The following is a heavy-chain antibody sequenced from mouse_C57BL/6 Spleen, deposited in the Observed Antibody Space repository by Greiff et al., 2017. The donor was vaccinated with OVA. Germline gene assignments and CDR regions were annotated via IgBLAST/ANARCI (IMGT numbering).Heavy chain of an antibody. J-gene: IGHJ4*01. D-gene: IGHD1-1*01. CDR1: GYTFTDYN. V-gene: IGHV1-22*01. Sequence: VQLQQSGPELVKPGASVKMSCKASGYTFTDYNMHWVKQSHGKSLEWIGYINPNNGGNSYNQKFKGKATLTVNKSSSTAYLELRSLTSEDSAVYYCARLSLYGSSYGGAMDYWGQGTSVTVSS. CDR2: INPNNGGN. CDR3: ARLSLYGSSYGGAMDY.